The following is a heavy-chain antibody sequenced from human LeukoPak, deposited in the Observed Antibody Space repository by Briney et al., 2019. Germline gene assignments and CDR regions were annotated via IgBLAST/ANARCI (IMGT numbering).Heavy chain of an antibody. CDR2: IYFSGDT. CDR1: GGSVTSASNY. Sequence: KPSETLSLTCTVSGGSVTSASNYWTWIRQAPGKGLEWIGYIYFSGDTNYNPSLKSRVTISLDTSKNQFSLKLSSVTAADTAVYYCARADTYYYDSSGYPNGFDPWGQGTLVTVSS. CDR3: ARADTYYYDSSGYPNGFDP. V-gene: IGHV4-61*01. J-gene: IGHJ5*02. D-gene: IGHD3-22*01.